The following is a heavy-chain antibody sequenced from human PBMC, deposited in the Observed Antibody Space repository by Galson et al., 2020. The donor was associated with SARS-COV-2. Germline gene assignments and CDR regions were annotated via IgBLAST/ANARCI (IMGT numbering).Heavy chain of an antibody. Sequence: TGGSLRLSCAASGFIFTSHAMSWVRQAPERGLEWVSRISGSGDDTRYADSVKGRFTISRDNSKNTVSLEVKSLRADDTAVYYCAKSDGGDIVCHVLDHWGHGTLVTVSS. J-gene: IGHJ4*01. CDR3: AKSDGGDIVCHVLDH. V-gene: IGHV3-23*01. D-gene: IGHD2-21*01. CDR2: ISGSGDDT. CDR1: GFIFTSHA.